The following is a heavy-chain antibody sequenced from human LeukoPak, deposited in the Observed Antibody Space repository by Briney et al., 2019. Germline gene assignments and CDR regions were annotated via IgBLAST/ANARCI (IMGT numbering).Heavy chain of an antibody. Sequence: GGSLRLSCAASGFTFSSYSMNWVRQAPGKGLEWVSSISSSSSYIYYADSVKGRFTISRDNAKNSLYLQMNSLRAEDTAVYYCARGGEYYYDSSGEGSFDYWGQGTLVTVSS. CDR3: ARGGEYYYDSSGEGSFDY. J-gene: IGHJ4*02. D-gene: IGHD3-22*01. CDR1: GFTFSSYS. V-gene: IGHV3-21*01. CDR2: ISSSSSYI.